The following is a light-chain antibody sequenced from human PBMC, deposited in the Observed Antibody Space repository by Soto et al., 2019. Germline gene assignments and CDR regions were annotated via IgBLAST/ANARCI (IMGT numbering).Light chain of an antibody. Sequence: QSVLTQPASVSGSPGQSITISCSGTSSDVGSYDHVAWYQQFPGKTPKLTIYEVSNRPSGVSNRFSGSKSGNTASLTISGLQAGDEADYYCSSYTRSSTLIFGIGTKV. J-gene: IGLJ1*01. CDR3: SSYTRSSTLI. CDR1: SSDVGSYDH. CDR2: EVS. V-gene: IGLV2-14*01.